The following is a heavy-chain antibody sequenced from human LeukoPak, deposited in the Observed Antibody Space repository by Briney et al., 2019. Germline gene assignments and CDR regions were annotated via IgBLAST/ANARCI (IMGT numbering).Heavy chain of an antibody. J-gene: IGHJ4*02. CDR3: AKTNSGYDYDYFDY. CDR1: GFTFSSYA. CDR2: ISYDGSNK. V-gene: IGHV3-30*04. D-gene: IGHD5-12*01. Sequence: PGGSLRLSCAASGFTFSSYAMHWVRQAPGKGLEWVAVISYDGSNKYYADSVKGRFTISRDNSKNTLYLQMNSLRAEDTAVYYCAKTNSGYDYDYFDYWGQGTLVTVSS.